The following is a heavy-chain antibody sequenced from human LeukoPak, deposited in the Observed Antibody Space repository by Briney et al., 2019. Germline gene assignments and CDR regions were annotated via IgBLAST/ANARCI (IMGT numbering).Heavy chain of an antibody. D-gene: IGHD3-9*01. CDR3: AKGDRYGYFDWLPKGNYYYGMDV. Sequence: GGSLRLSCAASGFTFDDYAMHWVRQAPGKGLEWVSAISGSGGSTYYADSVKGRFAISRDNSKNTLYLQMNSLRAEDTAVYYCAKGDRYGYFDWLPKGNYYYGMDVWGQGTTVTVSS. J-gene: IGHJ6*02. V-gene: IGHV3-23*01. CDR1: GFTFDDYA. CDR2: ISGSGGST.